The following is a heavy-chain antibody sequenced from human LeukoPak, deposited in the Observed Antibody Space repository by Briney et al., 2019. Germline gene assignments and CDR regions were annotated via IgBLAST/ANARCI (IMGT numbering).Heavy chain of an antibody. CDR1: GFTFSSYG. V-gene: IGHV3-33*06. CDR3: AKIGLRGKQAPIDY. Sequence: GRSLRLSCAASGFTFSSYGMHWVRQAPGKGLEWVAVIWYGGSNKYYADSVKGRFTISRDNSKNTLYLQMNSLRAEDTAVYYCAKIGLRGKQAPIDYWGQGTLLPVST. D-gene: IGHD3-16*01. CDR2: IWYGGSNK. J-gene: IGHJ4*02.